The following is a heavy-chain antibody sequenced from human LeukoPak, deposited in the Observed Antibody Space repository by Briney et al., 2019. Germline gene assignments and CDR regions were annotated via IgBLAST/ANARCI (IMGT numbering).Heavy chain of an antibody. CDR1: GFTFSSYS. J-gene: IGHJ6*03. Sequence: PGGSLRLSCAASGFTFSSYSMNWVRQAPGKGLEWVSSISSSSSYIYYADSVKGRFTISRDNAKNSLYLQMNSLRAEDTAVYYCARAGDTPIVPPLYYYYMDVWGKGTTVTVSS. CDR3: ARAGDTPIVPPLYYYYMDV. CDR2: ISSSSSYI. V-gene: IGHV3-21*01. D-gene: IGHD2-8*01.